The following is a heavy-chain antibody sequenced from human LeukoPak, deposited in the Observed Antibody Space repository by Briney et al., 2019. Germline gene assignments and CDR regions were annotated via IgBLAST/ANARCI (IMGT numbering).Heavy chain of an antibody. D-gene: IGHD6-19*01. Sequence: SETLSLTCTVSGGSISSSSYYWGWIRQPPGKGLEWIGSIYYSGSTYYNPSLKSRVTISVDTSKNQFSLKLSSVTAADTAVYYCARDLSEGQWLVLNWFDPWGQGTLVTVSS. CDR2: IYYSGST. V-gene: IGHV4-39*07. CDR3: ARDLSEGQWLVLNWFDP. J-gene: IGHJ5*02. CDR1: GGSISSSSYY.